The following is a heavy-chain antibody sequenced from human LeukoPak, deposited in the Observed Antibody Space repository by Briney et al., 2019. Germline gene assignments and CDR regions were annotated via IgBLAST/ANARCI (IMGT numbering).Heavy chain of an antibody. J-gene: IGHJ6*03. D-gene: IGHD2-2*02. CDR2: IDQDGREE. Sequence: PGGSLRLSCVASGFTFSNYWMNWVRQAPGKGLEWVANIDQDGREEDYVDSVKGRFTVSRDNARDSLYLQMNSLRAEDTAVYYCARTTYQLLYRDNYFYNYYMDVWGKGTTVTVSS. V-gene: IGHV3-7*01. CDR3: ARTTYQLLYRDNYFYNYYMDV. CDR1: GFTFSNYW.